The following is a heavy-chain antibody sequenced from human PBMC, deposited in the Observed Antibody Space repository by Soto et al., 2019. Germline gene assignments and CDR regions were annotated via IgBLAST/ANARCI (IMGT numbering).Heavy chain of an antibody. V-gene: IGHV1-2*02. CDR3: ARDLWELPDY. CDR2: INPNNGVT. Sequence: GASVKVSCKASGYMFTGFYLHWVRQAPGQGLEWMGWINPNNGVTTYAKNFQGRVTMTRDSSISTAYMELSSLRSDDTAVYFCARDLWELPDYWGQGTLVTVSS. J-gene: IGHJ4*02. CDR1: GYMFTGFY. D-gene: IGHD1-26*01.